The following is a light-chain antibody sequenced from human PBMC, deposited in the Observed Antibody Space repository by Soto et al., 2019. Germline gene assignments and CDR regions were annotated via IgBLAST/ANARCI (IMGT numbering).Light chain of an antibody. J-gene: IGKJ4*01. V-gene: IGKV1-39*01. CDR1: QSISSY. Sequence: DIQMTQSPSSLSASVGDRVTITCRASQSISSYLNWYQQKPGKAPKLLIYAASSLQSGVPSRFSGSGSGTDSPLTISSLKPKDFATYYCQQSSSTLDTFGGGTKVEIK. CDR3: QQSSSTLDT. CDR2: AAS.